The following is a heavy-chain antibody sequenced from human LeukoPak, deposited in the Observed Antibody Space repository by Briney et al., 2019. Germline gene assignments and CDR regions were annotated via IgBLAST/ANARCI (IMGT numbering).Heavy chain of an antibody. CDR1: GFTFSSYA. J-gene: IGHJ4*02. CDR2: ISGSGGST. CDR3: AKDRGGIAAAARTLDY. V-gene: IGHV3-23*01. Sequence: GGSLRLSCAVSGFTFSSYAMGWVRQAPGKGLEWVSAISGSGGSTYYADSVKGRFTISRDNSKNTLYLQMNSLRAEDTAVYYCAKDRGGIAAAARTLDYWGQGTLVTVSS. D-gene: IGHD6-13*01.